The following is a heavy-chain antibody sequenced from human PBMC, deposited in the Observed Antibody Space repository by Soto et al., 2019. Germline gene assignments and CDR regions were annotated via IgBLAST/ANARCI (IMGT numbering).Heavy chain of an antibody. CDR1: GGSFSGYY. V-gene: IGHV4-34*01. CDR2: INHSGST. Sequence: QVQLQQWGAGLLKPSETLSLTCAVYGGSFSGYYWSWIRQPPGKGLEWLGEINHSGSTNYNPSLKSRVTISVDTSMNQFSLKLSSVTAADTAVYYCARGLTGGYCSGGSCSNWFDPWGQGTLVTVSS. CDR3: ARGLTGGYCSGGSCSNWFDP. J-gene: IGHJ5*02. D-gene: IGHD2-15*01.